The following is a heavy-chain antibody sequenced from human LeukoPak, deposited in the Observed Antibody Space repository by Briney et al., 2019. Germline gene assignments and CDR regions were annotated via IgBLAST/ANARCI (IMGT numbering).Heavy chain of an antibody. CDR1: GGTFSSYA. D-gene: IGHD3-10*01. Sequence: ASVKVSCKASGGTFSSYAISWVRQAPGQGLEWMGGIIPIFGTANYAQKFQGRVTITADKSTSTAYMELSSLRSEDTAVYYCARDGVGGDINMVRGVTHWGQGTPVTVSS. CDR3: ARDGVGGDINMVRGVTH. J-gene: IGHJ4*02. CDR2: IIPIFGTA. V-gene: IGHV1-69*06.